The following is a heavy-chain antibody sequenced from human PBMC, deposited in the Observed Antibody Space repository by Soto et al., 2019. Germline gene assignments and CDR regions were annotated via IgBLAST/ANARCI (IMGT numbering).Heavy chain of an antibody. CDR3: ARVATMVRGVIMHPPHY. Sequence: QVQLVESGGGVVQPGRSLRLSCAASGFTFSSYAMHWVRQAPGKGLEWVAVISYDGSNKYYADSVKGRFTISRDNSKNTLYLQMNSLRAEDTAVYYCARVATMVRGVIMHPPHYWGQGTLVTVSS. CDR2: ISYDGSNK. D-gene: IGHD3-10*01. J-gene: IGHJ4*02. V-gene: IGHV3-30-3*01. CDR1: GFTFSSYA.